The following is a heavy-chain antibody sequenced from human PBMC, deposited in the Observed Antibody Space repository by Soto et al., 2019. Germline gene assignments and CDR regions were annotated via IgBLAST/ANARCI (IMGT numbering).Heavy chain of an antibody. CDR3: ARTDRDFYGLDV. CDR2: ISAAGDP. J-gene: IGHJ6*02. Sequence: EVQLVESGGGLVQPGGSLRLSCEASGFTFRNYDMHWVRQGTGKGLEWVSGISAAGDPDYADSVEGRFTISRENAQNSFVLQMNSLRVGDTAVYYCARTDRDFYGLDVWGQVTTVIVAS. CDR1: GFTFRNYD. V-gene: IGHV3-13*05.